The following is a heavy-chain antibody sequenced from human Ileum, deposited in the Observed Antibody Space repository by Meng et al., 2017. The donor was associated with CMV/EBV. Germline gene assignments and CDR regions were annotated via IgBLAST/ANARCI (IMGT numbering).Heavy chain of an antibody. CDR2: LSSYNGHP. CDR1: PPPFSGFG. D-gene: IGHD2-2*01. CDR3: ARRNCDSTTCYIDY. V-gene: IGHV1-18*01. J-gene: IGHJ4*02. Sequence: SPPPFSGFGVGWLRQAPGLGLEWMRWLSSYNGHPIYAQHFQGRVIMTRDTSTSTSYMELRSLRSDDTAVYYCARRNCDSTTCYIDYWGQGTLVTVSS.